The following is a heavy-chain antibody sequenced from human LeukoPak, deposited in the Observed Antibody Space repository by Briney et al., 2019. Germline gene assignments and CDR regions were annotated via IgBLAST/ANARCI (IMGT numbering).Heavy chain of an antibody. CDR1: VYTFTIYG. D-gene: IGHD2-2*01. CDR2: ISAYNGNT. J-gene: IGHJ3*02. Sequence: GASVKVSSTASVYTFTIYGITWVRQAPGQGLEWMGWISAYNGNTNYAQNLQGRVTMTTDTSTSTAYLELKRLGADDPAVYYCATASGSHCSSTSCNDAFDICGQGTMVTVSS. V-gene: IGHV1-18*01. CDR3: ATASGSHCSSTSCNDAFDI.